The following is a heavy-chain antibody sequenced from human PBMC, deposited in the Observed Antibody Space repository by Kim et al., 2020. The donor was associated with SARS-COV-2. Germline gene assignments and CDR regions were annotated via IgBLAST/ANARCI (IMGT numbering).Heavy chain of an antibody. CDR2: ISYDGSNK. J-gene: IGHJ4*01. CDR3: ARVMECSSTSCRIFDY. V-gene: IGHV3-30*04. D-gene: IGHD2-2*01. Sequence: GGSLRLSCAASGFTFSSYAMHWVRQAPGKGLEWVAVISYDGSNKYYADSVKGRFTISRDNSKNTLYLQMNSLRAEDTAVYYCARVMECSSTSCRIFDYWG. CDR1: GFTFSSYA.